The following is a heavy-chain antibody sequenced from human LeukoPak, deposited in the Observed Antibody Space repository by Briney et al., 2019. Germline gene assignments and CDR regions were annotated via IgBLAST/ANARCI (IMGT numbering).Heavy chain of an antibody. CDR3: ARDGILGSHDC. V-gene: IGHV3-33*01. CDR1: GFTFSSYG. D-gene: IGHD3-3*02. Sequence: PGGSLRLSCAASGFTFSSYGMHWVRQAPGKGLEWVAVIWYDGSNKYYADSVKGRFTISRDNSKNTLYLQMNSLRAEDTAVYYCARDGILGSHDCWGQGTLVTVSS. J-gene: IGHJ4*02. CDR2: IWYDGSNK.